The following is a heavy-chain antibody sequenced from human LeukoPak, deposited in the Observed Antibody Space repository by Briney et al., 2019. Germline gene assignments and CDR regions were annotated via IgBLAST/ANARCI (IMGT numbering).Heavy chain of an antibody. CDR1: GYTFTSYD. CDR2: MSSNSGHT. CDR3: ARSIVGVRKRNDY. V-gene: IGHV1-8*01. J-gene: IGHJ4*02. D-gene: IGHD1-26*01. Sequence: ASVKVSCKASGYTFTSYDIIWVRQASGQGLEWMGWMSSNSGHTGYAQKFQGRVTMTRTTSISTAYMELTSLTSEDSAVYYCARSIVGVRKRNDYWGQGTLVTVSS.